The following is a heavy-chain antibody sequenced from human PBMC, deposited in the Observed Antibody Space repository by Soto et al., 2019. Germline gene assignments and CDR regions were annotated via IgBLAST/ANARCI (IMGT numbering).Heavy chain of an antibody. J-gene: IGHJ4*02. CDR1: GFIFSTYT. CDR3: ANDSHPDCFWTFDC. D-gene: IGHD3-3*01. Sequence: EMQLLESGGHLVQPGGSLRLSCAASGFIFSTYTMNWVRQAPGKGLEWVSAIGGGDGYTYYADSVKGRFTISRDNSKNILFLQMRALRAEDTALYYCANDSHPDCFWTFDCWGQGTLVSVSS. CDR2: IGGGDGYT. V-gene: IGHV3-23*01.